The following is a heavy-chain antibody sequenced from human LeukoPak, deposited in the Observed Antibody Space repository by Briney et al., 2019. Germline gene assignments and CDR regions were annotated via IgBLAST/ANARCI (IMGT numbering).Heavy chain of an antibody. J-gene: IGHJ5*02. CDR3: AKAPQYSSSKWFDP. CDR1: GFTFSSYA. V-gene: IGHV3-23*01. D-gene: IGHD6-6*01. Sequence: PGGSLRLSCAASGFTFSSYAMSWVRQAPGKGLEWVSAISGSGGSTYYADSVKGRFTISRDNSKNTLYLQMNSLKAEDTAVYYCAKAPQYSSSKWFDPWGQGTLVTVFS. CDR2: ISGSGGST.